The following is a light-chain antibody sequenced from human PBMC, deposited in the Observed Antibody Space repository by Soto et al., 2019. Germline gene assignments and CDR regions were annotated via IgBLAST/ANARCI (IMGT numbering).Light chain of an antibody. V-gene: IGLV1-44*01. CDR2: SNN. CDR1: SSNIGSNT. CDR3: AAWDDSLNGWV. J-gene: IGLJ3*02. Sequence: QAVLTQPPSASGTPGQRVTISCSGSSSNIGSNTVNWYQQLPGTAPKLLIYSNNQPPSGVPDRFSGSKSGTSASLAISGLQSEDEDDYYCAAWDDSLNGWVFGGGTQLTVL.